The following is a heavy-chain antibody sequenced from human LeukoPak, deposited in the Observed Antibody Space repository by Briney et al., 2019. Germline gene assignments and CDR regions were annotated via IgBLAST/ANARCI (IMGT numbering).Heavy chain of an antibody. CDR2: IHNSGIT. V-gene: IGHV4-59*12. CDR1: GVSISSYY. D-gene: IGHD6-13*01. Sequence: SETLSLTCTVSGVSISSYYWSWIRQPPGKGLEWIGYIHNSGITNYNPSLKSRVTISVDKSKNQFSLKLSSVTAADTAVYYCARASKQQLVSLRVPKYYFDYWGQGTLVTVSS. CDR3: ARASKQQLVSLRVPKYYFDY. J-gene: IGHJ4*02.